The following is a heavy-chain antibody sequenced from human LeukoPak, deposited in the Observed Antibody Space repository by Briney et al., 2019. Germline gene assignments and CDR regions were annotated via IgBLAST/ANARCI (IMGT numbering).Heavy chain of an antibody. CDR2: SSGSGGST. J-gene: IGHJ4*02. V-gene: IGHV3-23*01. CDR1: GFTFSSYA. CDR3: GKSGGYSYIENFDY. Sequence: PGGSLRLSCAASGFTFSSYAMNWVRQAPGKGLEWVSGSSGSGGSTYYADSVKGRFTMSRDNSKNTLYLQMNSLRAEDTAVYYCGKSGGYSYIENFDYWGQGTLVTVSS. D-gene: IGHD5-18*01.